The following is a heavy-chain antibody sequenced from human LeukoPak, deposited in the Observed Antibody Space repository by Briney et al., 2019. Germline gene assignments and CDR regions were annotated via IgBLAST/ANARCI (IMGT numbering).Heavy chain of an antibody. CDR2: IDTAGDT. J-gene: IGHJ3*02. D-gene: IGHD3-16*01. V-gene: IGHV3-13*01. CDR3: ARADYVRGAFDI. Sequence: GGSLRLSCAASGFTFSSYDMHWVRQTTGKGLEWVSAIDTAGDTYYPGSVKGRFTISRENAKNSLYLQMNSLRAGDTAVYYCARADYVRGAFDIWGQGTMVTVSS. CDR1: GFTFSSYD.